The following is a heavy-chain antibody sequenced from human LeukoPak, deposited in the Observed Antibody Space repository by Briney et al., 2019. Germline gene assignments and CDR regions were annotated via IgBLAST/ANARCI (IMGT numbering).Heavy chain of an antibody. Sequence: PSETLSLTCTVSGGSISSYYWSWIRQPPGKGLEWIGYIYYSGSTNYNPSLKSRVTVSVDTSKNQFSLKLSSVTAADTAVYYCARDSGTTGEVKFDPWGQGSLVTVSS. CDR2: IYYSGST. CDR1: GGSISSYY. D-gene: IGHD3-10*01. J-gene: IGHJ5*02. V-gene: IGHV4-59*12. CDR3: ARDSGTTGEVKFDP.